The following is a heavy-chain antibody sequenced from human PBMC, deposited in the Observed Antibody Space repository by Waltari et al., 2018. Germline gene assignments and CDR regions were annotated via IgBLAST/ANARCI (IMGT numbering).Heavy chain of an antibody. Sequence: QVQLVESGGGVVQPGRSLRLSCAASGFTFSSYAMHWVRQAPGKGLEWVAVISYEGRNKYYADSGKGRFTISRANSKNTLYLQMNSLRAEDTAVYYCARDGPYGDYLFGYYYYYMDVWGKGTTVTVSS. CDR3: ARDGPYGDYLFGYYYYYMDV. CDR1: GFTFSSYA. D-gene: IGHD4-17*01. V-gene: IGHV3-30*04. J-gene: IGHJ6*03. CDR2: ISYEGRNK.